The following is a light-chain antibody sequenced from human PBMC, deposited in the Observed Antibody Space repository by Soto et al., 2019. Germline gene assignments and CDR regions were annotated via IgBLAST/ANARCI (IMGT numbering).Light chain of an antibody. CDR3: AAWDDSLNVVV. Sequence: QSVLTQPPSASGTPGQRVTISCSGSSSNIGSNYVYWYQQLPGTAPKLLIYRNDQRPSGVPDRFSGSKSGTSASLAISGLRSEDEADYYCAAWDDSLNVVVFSGGTKLTVL. CDR2: RND. V-gene: IGLV1-47*01. J-gene: IGLJ2*01. CDR1: SSNIGSNY.